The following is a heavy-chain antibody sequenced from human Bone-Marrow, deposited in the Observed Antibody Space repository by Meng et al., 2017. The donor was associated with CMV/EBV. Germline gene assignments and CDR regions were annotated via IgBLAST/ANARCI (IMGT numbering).Heavy chain of an antibody. Sequence: SETLSLTCAISGDSVSATGGAWNWIRQSPSGGFEWLGRAFYWSKWSNDYAISVRGRITINPDTSKNQFSLQLTSVTPDDTAVYYCARGRNHGFDIWGQGTMVTVSS. CDR2: AFYWSKWSN. J-gene: IGHJ3*02. V-gene: IGHV6-1*01. CDR3: ARGRNHGFDI. CDR1: GDSVSATGGA.